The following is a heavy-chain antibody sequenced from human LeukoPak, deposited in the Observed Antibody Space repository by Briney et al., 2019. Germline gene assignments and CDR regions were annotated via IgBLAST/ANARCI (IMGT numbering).Heavy chain of an antibody. D-gene: IGHD3-22*01. CDR2: IRFDGTSE. J-gene: IGHJ4*02. V-gene: IGHV3-30*02. CDR3: AKAALGITMIVVAPPDL. Sequence: GGSLRLSCAASGFTFSNFGMHWVRQAPGKGLEWVAFIRFDGTSEFYADSVKARFTISRDNSQNTVSLQLNNLRAEDTAVYYCAKAALGITMIVVAPPDLWGQGTLVTVSS. CDR1: GFTFSNFG.